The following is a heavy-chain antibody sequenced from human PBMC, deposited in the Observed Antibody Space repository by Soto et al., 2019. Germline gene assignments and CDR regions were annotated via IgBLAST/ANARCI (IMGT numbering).Heavy chain of an antibody. J-gene: IGHJ6*02. CDR1: GFTFSSYA. CDR3: ASGWELRHYYYYYYGMDV. D-gene: IGHD1-26*01. Sequence: GGSLRLSCAASGFTFSSYAMSWVRQAPGKGLEWVSAISGSGGSTYYADSVKGRFTISRDNSKNTLYLQMNSLRAEDTAVYYCASGWELRHYYYYYYGMDVWGQGTTVTVSS. CDR2: ISGSGGST. V-gene: IGHV3-23*01.